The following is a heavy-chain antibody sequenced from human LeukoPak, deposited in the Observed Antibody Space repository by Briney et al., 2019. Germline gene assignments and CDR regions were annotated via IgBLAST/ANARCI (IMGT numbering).Heavy chain of an antibody. CDR3: ARAQTMVSDY. D-gene: IGHD2-8*01. V-gene: IGHV3-21*01. Sequence: GGSLRLSCASSGLTFSSFTMNWVRQAPGKGLEWVSSITGSSTHIYYADSVKGRFTISRDNAKDSLYLQMNSLRADDTAVYYCARAQTMVSDYWGQGTLVTVSS. J-gene: IGHJ4*02. CDR2: ITGSSTHI. CDR1: GLTFSSFT.